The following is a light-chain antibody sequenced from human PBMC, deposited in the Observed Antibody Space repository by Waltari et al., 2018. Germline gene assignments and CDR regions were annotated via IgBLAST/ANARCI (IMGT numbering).Light chain of an antibody. CDR1: QSISSW. Sequence: DIQMTQSPSTLSASVGDRATITCRASQSISSWLAWYQQKPGKAPKRLIYKASSLESGVPSRFSGSGSGTEFTLTISSLQPDDFATYYCQQYNSYRTFGQGTKVEIK. CDR2: KAS. J-gene: IGKJ1*01. V-gene: IGKV1-5*03. CDR3: QQYNSYRT.